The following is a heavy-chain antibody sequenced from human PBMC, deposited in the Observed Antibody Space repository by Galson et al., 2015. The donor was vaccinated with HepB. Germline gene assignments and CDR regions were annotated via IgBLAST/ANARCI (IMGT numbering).Heavy chain of an antibody. V-gene: IGHV1-69*13. CDR2: IIPIFGTA. CDR1: GGTFSSYA. CDR3: ARVPRCRSSTSCYHAYYYGMDV. D-gene: IGHD2-2*01. J-gene: IGHJ6*02. Sequence: SVKVSCKASGGTFSSYAISWVRQAPGQGLEWMGGIIPIFGTANYAQKFQGRVTITADESTSTAYMELSSLRSEDTAVYYCARVPRCRSSTSCYHAYYYGMDVWGQGTTVTVSS.